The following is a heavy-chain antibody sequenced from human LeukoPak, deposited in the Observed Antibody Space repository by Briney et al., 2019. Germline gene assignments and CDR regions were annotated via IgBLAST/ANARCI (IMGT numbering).Heavy chain of an antibody. D-gene: IGHD3-22*01. CDR3: ARDTYYYDSSGYLYYYYGMDV. J-gene: IGHJ6*02. CDR2: INAGNGNT. CDR1: GFTFSSYA. Sequence: GGSLRLSCAASGFTFSSYAMHWVRQAPGQRLEWMGWINAGNGNTKYSQKFQGRVTITRDTSASTAYMELSSLRSEDTAVYYCARDTYYYDSSGYLYYYYGMDVWGQGTTVTVSS. V-gene: IGHV1-3*01.